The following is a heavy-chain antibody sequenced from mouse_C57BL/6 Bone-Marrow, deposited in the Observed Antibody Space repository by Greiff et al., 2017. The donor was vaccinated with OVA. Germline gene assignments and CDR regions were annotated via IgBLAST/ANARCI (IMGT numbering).Heavy chain of an antibody. J-gene: IGHJ1*03. CDR1: GFSLTSYG. CDR2: IWSGGST. V-gene: IGHV2-2*01. Sequence: QVHVKQSGPGLVQPSQSLSITCTVSGFSLTSYGVHWVRQSPGKGLEWLGVIWSGGSTDYNAAFISRLSISKDNSKSQVFFKMNSLQADDTAIYYCARYYYGWYFDVWGTGTTVTVSS. CDR3: ARYYYGWYFDV. D-gene: IGHD1-1*01.